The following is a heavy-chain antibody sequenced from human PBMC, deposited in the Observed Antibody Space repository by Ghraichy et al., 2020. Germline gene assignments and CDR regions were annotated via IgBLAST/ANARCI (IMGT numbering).Heavy chain of an antibody. D-gene: IGHD3-10*01. CDR1: GFTFSSYG. CDR3: ARDSVTLVGGVALDAFDI. CDR2: IWHDGSEK. V-gene: IGHV3-33*01. J-gene: IGHJ3*02. Sequence: GGSLRLSCEASGFTFSSYGMHWVRQAPGKGLEWVAVIWHDGSEKYYADSVKGRFTISRDNSKNTLYLQMNGLRAEDTAVYYCARDSVTLVGGVALDAFDIWGQGTMVTVSS.